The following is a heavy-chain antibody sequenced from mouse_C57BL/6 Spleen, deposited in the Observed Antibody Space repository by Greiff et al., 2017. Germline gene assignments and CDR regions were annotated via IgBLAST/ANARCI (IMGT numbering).Heavy chain of an antibody. CDR1: GYAFSSSW. V-gene: IGHV1-82*01. J-gene: IGHJ2*01. CDR2: IYPGDGDT. CDR3: ARPPHYYGSSPLDY. Sequence: VQLQESGPELVKPGASVKISCKASGYAFSSSWMNWVKQRPGKGLEWIGRIYPGDGDTNYNGKFKGKATLTADKSSSTAYMQLSSLTSEDSAVYFWARPPHYYGSSPLDYWGQGTTLTVSS. D-gene: IGHD1-1*01.